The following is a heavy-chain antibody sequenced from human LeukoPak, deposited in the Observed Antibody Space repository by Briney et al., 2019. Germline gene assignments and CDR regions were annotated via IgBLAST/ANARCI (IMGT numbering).Heavy chain of an antibody. D-gene: IGHD6-19*01. CDR2: ISPNSGNT. CDR1: GYSFTTYD. V-gene: IGHV1-8*01. J-gene: IGHJ5*02. CDR3: ARVLVGIAVP. Sequence: ASVKVSCKASGYSFTTYDINWLRQAPGQGIEWMGWISPNSGNTGYAQKFQGRVTMTRNTSISTAYMELSSLRSEDTAVYYCARVLVGIAVPWGQGTLVTVSS.